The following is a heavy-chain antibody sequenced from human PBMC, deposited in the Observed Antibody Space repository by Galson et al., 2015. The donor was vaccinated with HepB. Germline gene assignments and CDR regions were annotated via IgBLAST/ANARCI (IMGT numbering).Heavy chain of an antibody. CDR2: IYTSGST. CDR3: ARHAWFDP. Sequence: CTVSGVSISSGSYYWSWIRQPAGKGLEWIGRIYTSGSTNYNPSLKSRVTISIDTSKNQFSLKLSSVTAADTAVYFCARHAWFDPWGQGTLVTVSS. CDR1: GVSISSGSYY. J-gene: IGHJ5*02. V-gene: IGHV4-61*02.